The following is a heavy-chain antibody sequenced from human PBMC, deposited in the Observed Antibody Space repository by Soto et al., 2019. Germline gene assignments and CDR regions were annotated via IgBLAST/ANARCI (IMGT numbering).Heavy chain of an antibody. CDR1: GGSISSYD. CDR2: IYHSGST. V-gene: IGHV4-59*12. CDR3: ARIVVNWFDP. J-gene: IGHJ5*02. D-gene: IGHD1-26*01. Sequence: SETLSLTCTVSGGSISSYDLSWIRQPPGKGLEWIGYIYHSGSTYYNPSLKSRVTISVDRSKNQFSLKLSSVTAADTAVYYCARIVVNWFDPWGQGTLVTVSS.